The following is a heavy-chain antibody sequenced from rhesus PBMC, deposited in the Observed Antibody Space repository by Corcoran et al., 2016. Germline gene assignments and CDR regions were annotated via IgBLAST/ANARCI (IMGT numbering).Heavy chain of an antibody. V-gene: IGHV4S7*01. CDR2: ISGNSAST. D-gene: IGHD6-19*01. Sequence: QVQLQESGPGLVKPSETLSLPCAVSGGSISGGYYWGWLRQHPGQGLEWIGNISGNSASTYYNPSLKSRVTISKDTSKNQFSLKLSSVTAADTAVYYCARDYSGRSSSLDVWGRGVLVTVSS. CDR3: ARDYSGRSSSLDV. CDR1: GGSISGGYY. J-gene: IGHJ5-2*02.